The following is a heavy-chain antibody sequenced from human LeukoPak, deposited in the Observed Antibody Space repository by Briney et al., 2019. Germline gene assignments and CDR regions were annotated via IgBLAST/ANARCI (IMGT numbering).Heavy chain of an antibody. V-gene: IGHV3-21*01. J-gene: IGHJ4*02. CDR2: ISSSSFDI. D-gene: IGHD6-19*01. CDR1: GFTFSHYN. Sequence: PGGSLRLSCAASGFTFSHYNINWVRQAPGKGLEWVSSISSSSFDIYYADSLKGRFTISRDNAKNSLYLQMNSLRAEDTAVYYCARGTLYSSGWYSTSDYWGQGTLVTVSS. CDR3: ARGTLYSSGWYSTSDY.